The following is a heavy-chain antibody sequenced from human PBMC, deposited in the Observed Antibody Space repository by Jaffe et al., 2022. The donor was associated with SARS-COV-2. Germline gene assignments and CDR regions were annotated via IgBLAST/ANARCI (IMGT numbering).Heavy chain of an antibody. CDR1: GFSFSSYW. D-gene: IGHD3-10*01. V-gene: IGHV3-7*01. CDR2: IKQDGSEK. Sequence: EVQLVESGGGLVQPGGSLRLSCAASGFSFSSYWMSWVRQAPGKGLEWVANIKQDGSEKYYVGSVKGRFTISRDNAKNSLYLQMDSLRAEDTAVYYCARSPGIKDGSGSIWSNFNYYYYYMDVWGKGTTVTVSS. J-gene: IGHJ6*03. CDR3: ARSPGIKDGSGSIWSNFNYYYYYMDV.